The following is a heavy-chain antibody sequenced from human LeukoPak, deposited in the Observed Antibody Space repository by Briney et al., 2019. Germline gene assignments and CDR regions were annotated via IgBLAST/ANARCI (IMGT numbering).Heavy chain of an antibody. CDR1: GYTFTSYG. Sequence: ASVKVSCKASGYTFTSYGISWVRQAPGQGREWMGWISAYNGNTNYAQKLQGRVTMTTDASTSTAYMELRSLRSDDTAVYYCAREDGAYGGNSDFDYWGQGTLVTVSS. CDR3: AREDGAYGGNSDFDY. V-gene: IGHV1-18*01. CDR2: ISAYNGNT. J-gene: IGHJ4*02. D-gene: IGHD4-23*01.